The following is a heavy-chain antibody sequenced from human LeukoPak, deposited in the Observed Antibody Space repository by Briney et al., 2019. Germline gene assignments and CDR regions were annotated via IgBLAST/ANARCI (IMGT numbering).Heavy chain of an antibody. D-gene: IGHD3-16*01. CDR2: VSVSTGRT. J-gene: IGHJ6*02. V-gene: IGHV3-23*01. Sequence: PGGSLRLSCAPYGFTSSNLAMKWDRPAPGEGRECVSCVSVSTGRTYNADSVKGRFTISRDDSKNTVYLEMNNLRAEDTAPYFCAKASCGSECFYIMDVWGQGTMVTVSS. CDR1: GFTSSNLA. CDR3: AKASCGSECFYIMDV.